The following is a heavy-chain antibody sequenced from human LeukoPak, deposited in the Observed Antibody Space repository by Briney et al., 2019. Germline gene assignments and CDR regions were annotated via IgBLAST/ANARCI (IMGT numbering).Heavy chain of an antibody. V-gene: IGHV4-59*01. J-gene: IGHJ4*02. CDR2: IYYSGST. CDR1: GGSIRSYY. CDR3: ARESEAAAGIDY. D-gene: IGHD6-13*01. Sequence: SETLSLTCTVSGGSIRSYYWSWIRQPPGKGPEWIGYIYYSGSTNYNPSLKSRVTISVDTSKNQFSLKLSSVTAADTAVYYCARESEAAAGIDYWGQGTLVTVSS.